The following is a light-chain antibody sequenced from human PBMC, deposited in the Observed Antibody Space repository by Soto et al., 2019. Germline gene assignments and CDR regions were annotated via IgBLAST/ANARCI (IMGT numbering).Light chain of an antibody. CDR2: GAS. J-gene: IGKJ1*01. Sequence: EIVLTQSPGTLSLSPGERATLSCRASQSVSNNYLAWYQQKPGQAPRLLIYGASNRATGIPDRFSGSGSGTDFTLTISRLEPEDFALYYCQQYCVRPWTFGQGTKVEIK. V-gene: IGKV3-20*01. CDR3: QQYCVRPWT. CDR1: QSVSNNY.